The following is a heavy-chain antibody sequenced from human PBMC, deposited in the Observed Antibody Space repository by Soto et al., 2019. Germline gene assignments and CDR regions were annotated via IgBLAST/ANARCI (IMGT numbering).Heavy chain of an antibody. V-gene: IGHV3-30*18. D-gene: IGHD3-10*01. CDR3: SKVFLAAGSGSYKGGGYDLGYYYYYMDV. CDR2: ISYDGINK. Sequence: PGGSLRLSCAASGFTFSSYGMHWVRQAPGKGLEWVAVISYDGINKYYADSVKGRFTFFRDNSKNTLYLQMNSLIAEDTAVYYCSKVFLAAGSGSYKGGGYDLGYYYYYMDVWGKGTTVTVSS. J-gene: IGHJ6*03. CDR1: GFTFSSYG.